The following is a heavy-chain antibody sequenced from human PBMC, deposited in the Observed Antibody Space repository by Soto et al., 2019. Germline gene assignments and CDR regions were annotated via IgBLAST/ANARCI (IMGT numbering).Heavy chain of an antibody. CDR1: GGTFSSYA. J-gene: IGHJ4*02. D-gene: IGHD3-22*01. V-gene: IGHV1-69*13. CDR3: ARERGGYSYYFDY. Sequence: SVKVSCKASGGTFSSYAISWVRQAPGQGLEWMGGIIPIFGTANYAQKFQGRVTITADESTSTAYMELSSLRSEDTAVYYCARERGGYSYYFDYWRQGTLVTVSS. CDR2: IIPIFGTA.